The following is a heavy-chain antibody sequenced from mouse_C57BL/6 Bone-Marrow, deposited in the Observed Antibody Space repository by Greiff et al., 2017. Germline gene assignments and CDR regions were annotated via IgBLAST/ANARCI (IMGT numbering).Heavy chain of an antibody. CDR1: GFTFSDYG. D-gene: IGHD1-1*01. CDR3: ARDYYDSSGPFAY. V-gene: IGHV5-17*01. J-gene: IGHJ3*01. Sequence: EVQLVESGGGLVKPGGSLKLSCAASGFTFSDYGMHWVRQAPEKGLEWVAYISSGSSTLYYADKVKGRFTISRDNAKNTLFLQMTMRRSEDTAIYYCARDYYDSSGPFAYWGQGTLVTVSA. CDR2: ISSGSSTL.